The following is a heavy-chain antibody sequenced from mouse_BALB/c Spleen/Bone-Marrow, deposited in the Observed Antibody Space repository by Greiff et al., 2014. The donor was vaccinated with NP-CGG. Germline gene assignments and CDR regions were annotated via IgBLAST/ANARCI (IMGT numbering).Heavy chain of an antibody. CDR3: AREGVYYGNPYWYFDV. CDR1: GFTFTDYY. D-gene: IGHD2-1*01. V-gene: IGHV7-3*02. J-gene: IGHJ1*01. Sequence: EVQLVEPGGGLVQPGGSLRLSCATSGFTFTDYYMSWVRQPPGKALEWLGFIRNKANGYTTEYSASVKGRFTISRDNSQSILYLQMNTLRAEDSATYYCAREGVYYGNPYWYFDVWGAGTTVTVS. CDR2: IRNKANGYTT.